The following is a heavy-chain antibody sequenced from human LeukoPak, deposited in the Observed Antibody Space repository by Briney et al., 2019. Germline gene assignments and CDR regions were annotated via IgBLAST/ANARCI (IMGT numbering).Heavy chain of an antibody. Sequence: SETLSLTCAVSGYSISSGYYWGWIRQPPGKGLEWIGSIYHSGSTYYNPSLKSRVTISVDTSKNQFSLKLSSVTAADTAVYSCARLGYSSSWYIDYWGQGTLVTVSS. CDR1: GYSISSGYY. D-gene: IGHD6-13*01. CDR2: IYHSGST. V-gene: IGHV4-38-2*01. CDR3: ARLGYSSSWYIDY. J-gene: IGHJ4*02.